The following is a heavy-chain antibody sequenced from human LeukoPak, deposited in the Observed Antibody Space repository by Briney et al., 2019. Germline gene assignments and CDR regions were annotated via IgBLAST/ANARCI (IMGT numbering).Heavy chain of an antibody. CDR2: IYYSGST. Sequence: ETSETLSLTCTVSGGSINDYYWSWIRQPPGKGLEWIAWIYYSGSTNYNPSLKSRVTISVDTSKNQFSLKLSSVTAADTAVYYCANKDYYGSGSYYNRWGQGSLVTVSS. CDR1: GGSINDYY. CDR3: ANKDYYGSGSYYNR. J-gene: IGHJ4*02. V-gene: IGHV4-59*12. D-gene: IGHD3-10*01.